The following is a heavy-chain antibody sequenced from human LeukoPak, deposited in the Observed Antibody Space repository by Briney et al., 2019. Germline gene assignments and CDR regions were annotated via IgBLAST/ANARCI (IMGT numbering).Heavy chain of an antibody. D-gene: IGHD7-27*01. CDR1: GGSISSSSYY. J-gene: IGHJ3*02. Sequence: SETLSLTCTVSGGSISSSSYYWGWIRQPPGKGLEWIGSIYCSGSTYYNPSLKSRVTISVDTSKNQFSLKLSSVTAADTAVYYCAREVGTGKTGDHPGDAFDIWGQGTMVTVSS. CDR3: AREVGTGKTGDHPGDAFDI. V-gene: IGHV4-39*07. CDR2: IYCSGST.